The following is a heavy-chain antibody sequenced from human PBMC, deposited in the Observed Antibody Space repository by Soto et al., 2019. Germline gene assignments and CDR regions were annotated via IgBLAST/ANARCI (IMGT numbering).Heavy chain of an antibody. CDR1: GFTFTSYS. V-gene: IGHV3-48*01. J-gene: IGHJ4*02. D-gene: IGHD6-6*01. CDR2: ISSSSNTI. Sequence: GGSLRLSCAASGFTFTSYSMNWVRQAPGKGLEWVSYISSSSNTIYYADSVKGRFTISRDNAKTSLYLQMSRLTAEDTAVYYCARDVSGSSIAAPYFDYWGQGTLVTVSS. CDR3: ARDVSGSSIAAPYFDY.